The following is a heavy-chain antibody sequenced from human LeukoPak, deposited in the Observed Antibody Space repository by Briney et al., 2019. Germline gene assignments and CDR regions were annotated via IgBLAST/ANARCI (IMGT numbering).Heavy chain of an antibody. Sequence: PSETLSLTCIVSGGSISSDYWSWIRQPPGKGLEWIGYIYYSGSTNYNPSLKSRVTISVDTSKIQFSLKLSSVTAADTAVYYCARAVSASTVYYFDYWGQGTLVTVSS. CDR3: ARAVSASTVYYFDY. V-gene: IGHV4-59*01. CDR1: GGSISSDY. D-gene: IGHD4-17*01. J-gene: IGHJ4*02. CDR2: IYYSGST.